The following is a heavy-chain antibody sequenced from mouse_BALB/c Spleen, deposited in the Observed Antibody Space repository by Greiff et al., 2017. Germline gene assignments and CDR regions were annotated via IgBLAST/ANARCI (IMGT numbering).Heavy chain of an antibody. J-gene: IGHJ3*01. CDR3: ARFGKGFAY. CDR1: GYTFTSYT. V-gene: IGHV1-4*02. D-gene: IGHD2-1*01. CDR2: INPSSGYT. Sequence: QVQLQQSAAELARPGASVKMSCKASGYTFTSYTMHWVKQRPGQGLEWIGYINPSSGYTEYNQKFKDKTTLTADKSSSTAYMQLSSLTSEDSAVYYCARFGKGFAYWGQGTLVTVSA.